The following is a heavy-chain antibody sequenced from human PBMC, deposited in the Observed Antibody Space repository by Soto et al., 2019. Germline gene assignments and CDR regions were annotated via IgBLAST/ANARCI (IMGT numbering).Heavy chain of an antibody. J-gene: IGHJ6*02. Sequence: ESGGGLVKPGGSLRLSCAASGFTFSSYSMNWVRQAPGKGLEWVSSISSSSSYIYYADSVKGRFTISRDNAKNSLYLQMNSLRAEDTAVYYCARQDSSSWYDYYYYGMDVWGQGTTVTVSS. CDR1: GFTFSSYS. V-gene: IGHV3-21*01. D-gene: IGHD6-13*01. CDR2: ISSSSSYI. CDR3: ARQDSSSWYDYYYYGMDV.